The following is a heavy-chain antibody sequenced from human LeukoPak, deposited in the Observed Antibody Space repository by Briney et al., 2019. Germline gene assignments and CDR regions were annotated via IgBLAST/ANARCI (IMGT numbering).Heavy chain of an antibody. V-gene: IGHV4-31*03. J-gene: IGHJ4*02. CDR3: ARSNSSGYYPRPFDY. D-gene: IGHD3-22*01. CDR2: IYYSGST. CDR1: GGSISSGGYY. Sequence: PSETLSLTCTVSGGSISSGGYYWSWIRQHPGKGLEWIGYIYYSGSTYYNPSLKSRVTISVDTSKNQFSLKLSSVTAADTAVYYCARSNSSGYYPRPFDYWGQGTLVTVSS.